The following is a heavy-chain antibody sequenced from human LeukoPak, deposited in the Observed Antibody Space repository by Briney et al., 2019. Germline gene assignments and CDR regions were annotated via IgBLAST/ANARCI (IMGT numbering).Heavy chain of an antibody. J-gene: IGHJ1*01. CDR2: IYYSGST. V-gene: IGHV4-31*03. D-gene: IGHD3-22*01. CDR1: GGSISSSTYY. CDR3: ARTTTYSYDSSGYYEYFQH. Sequence: PSETLSLTCTVSGGSISSSTYYWSWIRQHPGKGLEWIGYIYYSGSTYYNPSLKSRVSISVDTSTNQFSLRLSSVTAADTAVYYCARTTTYSYDSSGYYEYFQHWGQGTLVTVSS.